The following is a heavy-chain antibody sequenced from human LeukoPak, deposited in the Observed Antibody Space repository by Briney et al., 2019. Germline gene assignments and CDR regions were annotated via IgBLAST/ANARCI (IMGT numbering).Heavy chain of an antibody. D-gene: IGHD6-19*01. CDR1: GGSISSYY. Sequence: SEALSLTCTVSGGSISSYYWSWIRQHPGKGLEWIGYIYYSGSTYYNPSLKSRVTISVDTSKNQFSLKLSSVTAADTAVYYCARIYSSGWSDYWGQGTLVTVSS. CDR3: ARIYSSGWSDY. J-gene: IGHJ4*02. CDR2: IYYSGST. V-gene: IGHV4-59*06.